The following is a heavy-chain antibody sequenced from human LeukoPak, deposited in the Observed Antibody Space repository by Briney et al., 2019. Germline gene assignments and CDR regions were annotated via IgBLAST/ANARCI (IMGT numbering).Heavy chain of an antibody. Sequence: SETLSLTCTVSGGSISSYYWSWIRQPPGKGLEWIGYIYYSGSTNYNPSLKSRVTISVDTSKNQFSLKLSSVTAAVTAVYYCARSYYDSLGWFDPWGQGTLVTVSS. CDR1: GGSISSYY. CDR3: ARSYYDSLGWFDP. CDR2: IYYSGST. J-gene: IGHJ5*02. D-gene: IGHD3-22*01. V-gene: IGHV4-59*01.